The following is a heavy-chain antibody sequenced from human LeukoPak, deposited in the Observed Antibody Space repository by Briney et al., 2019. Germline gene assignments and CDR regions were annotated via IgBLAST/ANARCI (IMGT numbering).Heavy chain of an antibody. Sequence: GGSLRLSCAASGFTVSSNYMSWVRQAPGKGLEWVSVIYSGGSTYYADSVKGRFTISRDNSKNTLYLQMNSLRAEDTAVYYCAKPTTQPRGAFDIWGQGTMVTVSS. CDR1: GFTVSSNY. D-gene: IGHD2-15*01. CDR2: IYSGGST. J-gene: IGHJ3*02. V-gene: IGHV3-66*02. CDR3: AKPTTQPRGAFDI.